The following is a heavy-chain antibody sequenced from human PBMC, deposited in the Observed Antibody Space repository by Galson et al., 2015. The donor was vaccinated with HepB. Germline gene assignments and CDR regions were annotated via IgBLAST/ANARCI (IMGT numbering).Heavy chain of an antibody. V-gene: IGHV1-18*01. Sequence: SVKVSCKASGHTFTSYGISWVRQAPGQGLEWMGWISAYNGNTNYAQKLQGRVTMTTNTSTSTAYMELRSLRSDDTAVYYCARVGYSSSWYVDLYWGQGTLVAVSS. CDR2: ISAYNGNT. J-gene: IGHJ4*02. CDR1: GHTFTSYG. CDR3: ARVGYSSSWYVDLY. D-gene: IGHD6-13*01.